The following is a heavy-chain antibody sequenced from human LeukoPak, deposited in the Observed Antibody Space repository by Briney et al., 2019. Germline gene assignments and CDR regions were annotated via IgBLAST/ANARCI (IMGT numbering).Heavy chain of an antibody. Sequence: GGSLRLSCAASGFTSSAYWMHWVRQVPGKGLVWVSRINSDVSTTNYADSVKGRFTISRDNAKNTIHLQMNSLRAEDTAVYYCARYGRYRAFDIWGPGTVVTLSS. CDR1: GFTSSAYW. D-gene: IGHD1-26*01. CDR3: ARYGRYRAFDI. V-gene: IGHV3-74*01. CDR2: INSDVSTT. J-gene: IGHJ3*02.